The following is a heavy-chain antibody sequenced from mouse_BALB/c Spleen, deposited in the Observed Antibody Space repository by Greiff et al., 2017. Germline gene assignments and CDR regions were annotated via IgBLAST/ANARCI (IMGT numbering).Heavy chain of an antibody. V-gene: IGHV5-9-4*01. D-gene: IGHD1-1*02. Sequence: EVHLVESGGGLVKPGGSLKLSCAASGFTFSSYAMSWVRQSPEKRLEWVAEISSGGSYTYYPDTVTGRFTISRDNAKNTLYLEMSSLRSEDTAMYYCARDGRPFAYWGQGTLVTVSA. CDR2: ISSGGSYT. J-gene: IGHJ3*01. CDR1: GFTFSSYA. CDR3: ARDGRPFAY.